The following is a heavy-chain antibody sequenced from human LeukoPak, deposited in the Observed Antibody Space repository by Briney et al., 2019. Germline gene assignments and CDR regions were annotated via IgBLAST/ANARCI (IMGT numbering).Heavy chain of an antibody. CDR2: MNPNNGYT. Sequence: ASVTVSFTASGYTFTSYDIIWVRQPTGQGLEWMGWMNPNNGYTGYAHQFQGRITITRNTAISTAYMYLISLNSQDTAVYYCARSSAWAHFDNWGQGTLVSVSS. V-gene: IGHV1-8*01. CDR3: ARSSAWAHFDN. CDR1: GYTFTSYD. D-gene: IGHD2-15*01. J-gene: IGHJ4*02.